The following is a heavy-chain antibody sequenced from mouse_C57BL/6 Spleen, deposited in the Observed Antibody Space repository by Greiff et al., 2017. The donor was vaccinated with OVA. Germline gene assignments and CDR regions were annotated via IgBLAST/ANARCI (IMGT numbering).Heavy chain of an antibody. Sequence: DVQLVESGGGLVKPGGSLKLSCAASGFTFSDYGMHWVRQAPEKGLEWVAYISSGSSTIYYADTVKGRFTISRDNAKNTLFLQMTSLRSEDTAMYYCARWFHYAMDYWGQGTSVTVSS. CDR3: ARWFHYAMDY. V-gene: IGHV5-17*01. D-gene: IGHD2-2*01. J-gene: IGHJ4*01. CDR1: GFTFSDYG. CDR2: ISSGSSTI.